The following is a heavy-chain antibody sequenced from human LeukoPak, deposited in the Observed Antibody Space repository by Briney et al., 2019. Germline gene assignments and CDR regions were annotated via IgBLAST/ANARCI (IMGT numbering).Heavy chain of an antibody. D-gene: IGHD6-6*01. J-gene: IGHJ6*02. Sequence: ASVKVSCKASGYPFTSYDINWVRQATGQGLGWMGWMNPNSGNTGYAQKFQGRVTMTRNTSISTAYMELSSLRSEDTAVYYCARGYSISLLYYYYYGMDVWGQGTTVTVSS. CDR3: ARGYSISLLYYYYYGMDV. CDR1: GYPFTSYD. CDR2: MNPNSGNT. V-gene: IGHV1-8*01.